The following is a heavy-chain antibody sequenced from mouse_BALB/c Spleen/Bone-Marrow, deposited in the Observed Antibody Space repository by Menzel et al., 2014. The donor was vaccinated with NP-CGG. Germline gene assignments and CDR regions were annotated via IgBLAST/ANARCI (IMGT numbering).Heavy chain of an antibody. Sequence: QVQLKQSGPELVRPGVSVKISCKGSGYTFTDYAMHWVKQSHVKSLEWIGVISTYSGNTNYNQKFKGKATMTVDKSSSTAYMELARLTSEDSAIYYCARSYYGNYYAMDYWGQGTSVTVSS. D-gene: IGHD2-10*01. CDR3: ARSYYGNYYAMDY. J-gene: IGHJ4*01. CDR2: ISTYSGNT. CDR1: GYTFTDYA. V-gene: IGHV1-67*01.